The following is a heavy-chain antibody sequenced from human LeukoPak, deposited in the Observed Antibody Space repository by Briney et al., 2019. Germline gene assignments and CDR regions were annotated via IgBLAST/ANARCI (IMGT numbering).Heavy chain of an antibody. CDR2: ITSSSSTI. Sequence: SGGSLRLSCAASGFTFSTYSMNWVHQAPGKGLEWVSYITSSSSTIYYADSVRGRFTISRDNAKNSLYLQMNSLRDEDTAVYYCARVDWMIGAFDIWGQGTMVTVSS. J-gene: IGHJ3*02. D-gene: IGHD3-22*01. CDR1: GFTFSTYS. CDR3: ARVDWMIGAFDI. V-gene: IGHV3-48*02.